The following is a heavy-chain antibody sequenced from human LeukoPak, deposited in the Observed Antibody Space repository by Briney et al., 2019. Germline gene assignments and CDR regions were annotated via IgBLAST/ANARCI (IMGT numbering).Heavy chain of an antibody. V-gene: IGHV3-21*01. CDR3: ARVRGDRGPARY. CDR2: ISSSSSYI. D-gene: IGHD7-27*01. Sequence: PGGSLRLSCAASGFTFSSYSMNWVRQAPGKGLEWVSSISSSSSYIYYADSVKGRFTISRDNAKNSLYLQMNSLRAEDTAVYYCARVRGDRGPARYWGQGTLVTVSS. J-gene: IGHJ4*02. CDR1: GFTFSSYS.